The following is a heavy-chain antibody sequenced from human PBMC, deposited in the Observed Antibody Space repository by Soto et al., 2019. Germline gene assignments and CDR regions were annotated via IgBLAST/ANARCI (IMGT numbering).Heavy chain of an antibody. D-gene: IGHD2-2*01. Sequence: GGSLRLSCAASGFTFSSYWMSWVRQAPGKGLEWVANIKQDGSEKHYVDSVKGRFTISRDNAKNSLYLQMNSLRAEDTAVYYCARASKGCSSTSCYGGYYGMDVWGQGTTVTVSS. CDR3: ARASKGCSSTSCYGGYYGMDV. V-gene: IGHV3-7*03. CDR1: GFTFSSYW. J-gene: IGHJ6*02. CDR2: IKQDGSEK.